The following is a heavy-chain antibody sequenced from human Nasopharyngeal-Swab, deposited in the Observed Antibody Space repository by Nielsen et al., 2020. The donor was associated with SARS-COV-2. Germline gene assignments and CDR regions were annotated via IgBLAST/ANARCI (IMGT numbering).Heavy chain of an antibody. CDR1: GFTLRGHW. V-gene: IGHV3-74*03. CDR2: IDLAGTVT. J-gene: IGHJ3*02. Sequence: GGSLRLSCAASGFTLRGHWMHWVRQPPGKGLVGVSRIDLAGTVTSYADSVRGRFTISRDISKNTLYLQMSSLTTEDTAVYYCVRDLPRSYSFDNWGQGTMVTVSS. CDR3: VRDLPRSYSFDN. D-gene: IGHD1-26*01.